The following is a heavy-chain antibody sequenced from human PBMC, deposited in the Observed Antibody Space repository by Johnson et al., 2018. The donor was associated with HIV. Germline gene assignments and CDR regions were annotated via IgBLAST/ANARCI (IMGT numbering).Heavy chain of an antibody. J-gene: IGHJ3*02. D-gene: IGHD3-10*01. V-gene: IGHV3-66*03. CDR2: IYSGGSI. CDR3: ARGPLFYYSSGLWAFDI. CDR1: GFTVSSNY. Sequence: VQLVESGGGLIQPGGSLRLSCAASGFTVSSNYMSWVRQAPGKGLEWVSVIYSGGSIYYAVSVKGRFTISRDNSNNTLYLQMSGLSAEDTALYYCARGPLFYYSSGLWAFDIWGQGTMVTVSS.